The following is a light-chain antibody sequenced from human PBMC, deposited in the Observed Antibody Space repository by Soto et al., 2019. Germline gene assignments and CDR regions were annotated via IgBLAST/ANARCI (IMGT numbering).Light chain of an antibody. J-gene: IGKJ4*01. CDR2: GAS. Sequence: DIVMTQSPATLSVSPGERATLSCRASQSVRSNLAWYQQEPGQAPRLLIYGASTRATGIPARFSGSGSGTEFTLTISSLQSEDFGVYYCQQYNNWPPLTFGGGTKVDIK. CDR1: QSVRSN. CDR3: QQYNNWPPLT. V-gene: IGKV3-15*01.